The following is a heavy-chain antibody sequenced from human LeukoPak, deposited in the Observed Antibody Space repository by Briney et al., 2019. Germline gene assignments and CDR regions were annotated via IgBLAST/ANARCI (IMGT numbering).Heavy chain of an antibody. Sequence: ASVKVSCKASGYTFSNYAISWVRHAPGHGLEGMGWISVHNGNTKYAQKLQGRVTMTTDTSTTTAYMELRSLTSDDTAVYFCARVDIRGWSAFDYWGQGTLVTVFS. J-gene: IGHJ4*02. CDR1: GYTFSNYA. D-gene: IGHD3-9*01. CDR3: ARVDIRGWSAFDY. V-gene: IGHV1-18*01. CDR2: ISVHNGNT.